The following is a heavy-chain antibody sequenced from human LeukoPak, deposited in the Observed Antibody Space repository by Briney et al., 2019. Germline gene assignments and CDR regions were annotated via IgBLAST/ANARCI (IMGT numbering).Heavy chain of an antibody. D-gene: IGHD3-3*01. CDR3: AKDGPLLWSGYYNFDY. Sequence: GGSLRLSCAASGFTFSSYAMSWVRQAPGKGLEWVSGIALNDDDTDYADSVRGRFTISRDNFQSSLYLQMNSLRAEDTAVYYCAKDGPLLWSGYYNFDYWGQGTLVTVSS. CDR1: GFTFSSYA. V-gene: IGHV3-23*01. J-gene: IGHJ4*02. CDR2: IALNDDDT.